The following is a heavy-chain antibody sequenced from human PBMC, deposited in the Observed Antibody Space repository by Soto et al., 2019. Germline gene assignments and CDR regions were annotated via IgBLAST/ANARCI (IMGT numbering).Heavy chain of an antibody. CDR2: ISAYSGKR. V-gene: IGHV1-18*01. J-gene: IGHJ3*02. CDR1: GYDFTSYG. Sequence: QGQLLQSGDEVKKPGASVRVSCRASGYDFTSYGISWVRQAPGQGLEWVSWISAYSGKRDTAQKCQGRVTMTLDTSTDTAHMELGDLTSADTAVYYCARGRIVASIHDAFEIWGQGTMVAVSS. CDR3: ARGRIVASIHDAFEI. D-gene: IGHD2-21*01.